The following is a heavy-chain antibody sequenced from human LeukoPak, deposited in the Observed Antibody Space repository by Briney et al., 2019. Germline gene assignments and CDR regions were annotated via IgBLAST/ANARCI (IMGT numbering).Heavy chain of an antibody. CDR2: ISSSSYI. CDR3: ARQETYYYDSSGYYFDY. D-gene: IGHD3-22*01. CDR1: GFTFSSYS. Sequence: GGSLRLSCAASGFTFSSYSMNRVRQAPGKGLEWVSSISSSSYIYYADSVKGRFTISRDNAKNSLYLQMNSLRAEDTAVYYCARQETYYYDSSGYYFDYWGQGTLVTVSS. J-gene: IGHJ4*02. V-gene: IGHV3-21*01.